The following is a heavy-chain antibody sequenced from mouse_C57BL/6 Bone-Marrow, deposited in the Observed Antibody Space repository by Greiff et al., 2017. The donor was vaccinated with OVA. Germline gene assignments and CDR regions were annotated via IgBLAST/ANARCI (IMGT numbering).Heavy chain of an antibody. D-gene: IGHD1-1*01. CDR1: GYSFTGYY. CDR2: INPSTGGT. CDR3: ARTGYGSSYFDY. V-gene: IGHV1-42*01. J-gene: IGHJ2*01. Sequence: EVKLVESGPELVKPGASVKISCKASGYSFTGYYMNWVKQSPEKSLEWIGEINPSTGGTTYNQKFKAKATLTVDKSSSTAYMQLKSLTSEDSAVYYCARTGYGSSYFDYWGQGTTLTVSS.